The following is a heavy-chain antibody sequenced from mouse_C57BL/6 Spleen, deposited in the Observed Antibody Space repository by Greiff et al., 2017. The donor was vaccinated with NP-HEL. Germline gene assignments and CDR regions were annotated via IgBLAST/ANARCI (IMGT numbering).Heavy chain of an antibody. V-gene: IGHV1-69*01. J-gene: IGHJ4*01. CDR3: ARVRYDSYYAMDY. CDR1: GYTFTSYW. CDR2: IDPSDSYT. D-gene: IGHD2-4*01. Sequence: QVQLQQSGAELVMPGASVKLSCKASGYTFTSYWMHWVKQRPGQGLEWIGEIDPSDSYTNYNQKFKGKSTLTVDKSSSTAYMQLSSLTSEDSAVYYCARVRYDSYYAMDYWGQGTSVTVSS.